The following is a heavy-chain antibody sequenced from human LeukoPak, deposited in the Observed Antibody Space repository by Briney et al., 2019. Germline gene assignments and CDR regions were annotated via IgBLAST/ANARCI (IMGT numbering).Heavy chain of an antibody. J-gene: IGHJ6*02. CDR1: GFTFDDYA. V-gene: IGHV3-9*01. CDR2: ISWNSGSI. CDR3: AREAHYGPNYYYYGMDV. Sequence: PGGSLRLSCAASGFTFDDYAMHWVRQAPGKGLEWVSGISWNSGSIGYADSVKGRFTISRDNSKNTLYLQMNSLRAEDTAVYYCAREAHYGPNYYYYGMDVWGQGTTVTVSS. D-gene: IGHD4-17*01.